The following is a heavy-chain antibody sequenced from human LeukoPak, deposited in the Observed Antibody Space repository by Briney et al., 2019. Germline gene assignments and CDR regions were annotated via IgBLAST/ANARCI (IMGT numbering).Heavy chain of an antibody. CDR1: RASISIYY. D-gene: IGHD4-17*01. CDR3: ARGSDFGDY. V-gene: IGHV4-59*01. Sequence: SETLSLTCTVSRASISIYYWSWIRQPPGKGLEWIGYIYYSGSTNYNPSLKGRVTMSVDTSKSQFSLRLSSVTAADTAVYYCARGSDFGDYWGQGTLVTVSS. J-gene: IGHJ4*02. CDR2: IYYSGST.